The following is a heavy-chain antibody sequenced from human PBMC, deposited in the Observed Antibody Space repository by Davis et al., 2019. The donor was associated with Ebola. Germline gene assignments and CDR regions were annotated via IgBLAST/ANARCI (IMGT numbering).Heavy chain of an antibody. J-gene: IGHJ4*02. D-gene: IGHD3-9*01. CDR1: GGSVSSGDYF. V-gene: IGHV3-53*01. CDR2: IYSGGST. Sequence: PSETLSLTCTVSGGSVSSGDYFWSWVRQAPGKGLEWVSVIYSGGSTYYADSVKGRFTISRDNAKNSLYLQMNSLRAEDTAVYYCARSSSDWLFPFDYWGQGTLVTVSS. CDR3: ARSSSDWLFPFDY.